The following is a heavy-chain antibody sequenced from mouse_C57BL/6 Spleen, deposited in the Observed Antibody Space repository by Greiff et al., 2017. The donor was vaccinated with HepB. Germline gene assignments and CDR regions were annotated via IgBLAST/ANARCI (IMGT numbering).Heavy chain of an antibody. V-gene: IGHV5-17*01. D-gene: IGHD1-1*01. CDR1: GFTFSDYG. J-gene: IGHJ4*01. CDR2: ISSGSSTI. Sequence: EVQLVESGGGLVKPGGSLKLSCAASGFTFSDYGMHWVRQAPEKGLEWVAYISSGSSTIYYADTVKGRFTISRDNAKNTLFLQMTSLRSEDTAMYYCSAGGYYYGSSAMDYWGQGTSVTVSS. CDR3: SAGGYYYGSSAMDY.